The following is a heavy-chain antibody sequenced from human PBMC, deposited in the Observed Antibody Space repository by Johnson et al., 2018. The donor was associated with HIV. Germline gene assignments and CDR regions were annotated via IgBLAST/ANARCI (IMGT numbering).Heavy chain of an antibody. V-gene: IGHV3-7*03. CDR1: GFTVSSNY. CDR2: IKQDGSEK. D-gene: IGHD6-19*01. Sequence: VQLVESGGGLIQPGGSLRLSCAASGFTVSSNYMSWVRQAPGKGLEWVANIKQDGSEKYYVDSVKGRFTISRDNAKNSLYLQMNSLKTEDTAVYYCTTDGRIPVAHHDAFDVRGQGTMVTVSS. CDR3: TTDGRIPVAHHDAFDV. J-gene: IGHJ3*01.